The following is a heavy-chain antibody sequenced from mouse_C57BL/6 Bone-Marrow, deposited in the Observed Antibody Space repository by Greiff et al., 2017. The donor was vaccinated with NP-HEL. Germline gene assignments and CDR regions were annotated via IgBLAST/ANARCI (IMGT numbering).Heavy chain of an antibody. V-gene: IGHV5-17*01. CDR1: GFTFSDYG. J-gene: IGHJ2*01. CDR2: ISSGSSTI. Sequence: EVMLVESGGGLVKPGGSLKLSCAASGFTFSDYGMHWVRQAPEKGLEWVAYISSGSSTIYYADTVKGRFTISRDNAKNTLFLQMTSLRSEDTAMYYCARPHYGSSYVLFDYWGQGTTLTVSS. CDR3: ARPHYGSSYVLFDY. D-gene: IGHD1-1*01.